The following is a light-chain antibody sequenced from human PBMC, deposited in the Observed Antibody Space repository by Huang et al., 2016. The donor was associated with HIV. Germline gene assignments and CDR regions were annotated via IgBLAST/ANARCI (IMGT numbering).Light chain of an antibody. V-gene: IGKV3-11*01. CDR1: QSVSSS. CDR3: QQRSNWPRFT. J-gene: IGKJ3*01. CDR2: DAS. Sequence: EIVLTQSPATLSLSPGERATLSCRASQSVSSSLAWYQQKPGQAPRLLIYDASNRATGIPARFSGSGSETDVTLTISNLEPEEFAVDYCQQRSNWPRFTFGPGTKVDIK.